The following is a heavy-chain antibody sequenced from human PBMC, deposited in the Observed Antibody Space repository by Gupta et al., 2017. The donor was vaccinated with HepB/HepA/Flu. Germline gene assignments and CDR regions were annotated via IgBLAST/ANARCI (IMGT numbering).Heavy chain of an antibody. CDR2: ISFDGSNK. Sequence: QVQLAESGGGVVQPGRSLRLSCAASRFPFSGYAMLWVRQAPGKGLEWVAVISFDGSNKYYADSVKGRFTSSRDNSKNTLYLQMNSLRAEDTAVYYCARDLGNYYYYGMDVWGQGTTVTVSS. J-gene: IGHJ6*02. CDR3: ARDLGNYYYYGMDV. CDR1: RFPFSGYA. V-gene: IGHV3-30-3*01.